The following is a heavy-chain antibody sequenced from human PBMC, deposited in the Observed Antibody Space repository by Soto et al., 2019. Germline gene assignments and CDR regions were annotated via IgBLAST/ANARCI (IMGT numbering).Heavy chain of an antibody. D-gene: IGHD6-19*01. CDR3: ARDLAVGLVDY. V-gene: IGHV1-18*01. CDR1: GYTFTSYG. Sequence: QVQLVQSGAEVKKPGASVKVSCKASGYTFTSYGISWVRQAPGQGLEWMGWISAYNGNIKYAQKLQGRXTXPXXTSTSTAYMELRSLRSDDTAVYYCARDLAVGLVDYWGQGTLVTVSS. CDR2: ISAYNGNI. J-gene: IGHJ4*02.